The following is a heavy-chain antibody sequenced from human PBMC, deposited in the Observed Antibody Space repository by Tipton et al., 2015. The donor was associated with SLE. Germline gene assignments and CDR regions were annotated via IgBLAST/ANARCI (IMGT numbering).Heavy chain of an antibody. J-gene: IGHJ6*02. Sequence: QLVQSGAEVKKPGASVKVSCKASGYTFTSYGISWVRQAPGQGLEWMGWISAYNGNTNYAQKFRGRVTMTTDTSTSTAYMGLRSLRSDDTAVYYCARDLVVVPAAMVPLDYYGMDVWGQGTTVTVSS. CDR1: GYTFTSYG. CDR3: ARDLVVVPAAMVPLDYYGMDV. D-gene: IGHD2-2*01. V-gene: IGHV1-18*01. CDR2: ISAYNGNT.